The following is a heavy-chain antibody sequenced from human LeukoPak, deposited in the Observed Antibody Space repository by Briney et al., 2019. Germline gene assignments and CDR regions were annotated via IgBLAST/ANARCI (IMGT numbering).Heavy chain of an antibody. D-gene: IGHD2-15*01. J-gene: IGHJ4*02. V-gene: IGHV3-20*04. CDR3: ARFSRGRWSYFDY. Sequence: PGGSLRLSCATSGFTFDDYGMSWVRQVPGKGLEWVSGISWNGGSTGYADSVKGRFTISRDNAKNSLYLQMNSLRDEDTALYYCARFSRGRWSYFDYWGQGALVTVSS. CDR1: GFTFDDYG. CDR2: ISWNGGST.